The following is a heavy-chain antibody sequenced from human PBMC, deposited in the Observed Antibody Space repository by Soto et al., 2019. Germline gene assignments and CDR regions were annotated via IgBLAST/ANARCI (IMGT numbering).Heavy chain of an antibody. V-gene: IGHV1-69*01. Sequence: QVQLVQSGAEVKKPGSSVKVSCKASGGTFSSYAISWVRQAPGQGLEWMGGIIPIFGTANYAQKFQGRVTITADESTSTAYMELSSLRSEDTAVYYCARDLGYSSPDYYYYGMDVWGQGTRSPSP. J-gene: IGHJ6*02. D-gene: IGHD6-13*01. CDR3: ARDLGYSSPDYYYYGMDV. CDR1: GGTFSSYA. CDR2: IIPIFGTA.